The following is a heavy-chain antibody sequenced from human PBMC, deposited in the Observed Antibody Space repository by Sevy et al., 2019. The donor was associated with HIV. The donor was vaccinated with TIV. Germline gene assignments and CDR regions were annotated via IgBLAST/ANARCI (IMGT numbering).Heavy chain of an antibody. Sequence: SETLSLTCTVSGGSISSYYWSWIRQPPGKGLEWIGYIYYSGSTNYNPSLKSRVTISVDTSKNQFSLKLSSVTAAATAVYYCARRSRYCSSTSCHEGYYYYMDVWGKGTTVTVSS. D-gene: IGHD2-2*01. CDR3: ARRSRYCSSTSCHEGYYYYMDV. CDR2: IYYSGST. CDR1: GGSISSYY. J-gene: IGHJ6*03. V-gene: IGHV4-59*01.